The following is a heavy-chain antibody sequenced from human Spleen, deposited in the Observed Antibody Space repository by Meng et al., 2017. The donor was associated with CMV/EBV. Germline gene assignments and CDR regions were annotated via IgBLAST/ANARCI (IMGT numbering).Heavy chain of an antibody. CDR1: AFTFSDYY. J-gene: IGHJ6*02. CDR3: ARALKLWSSHYGMDV. CDR2: ISSSGYTI. Sequence: GESLKISCAASAFTFSDYYMSWIRRAPGKGLEWVSYISSSGYTIYYADSVKGRFTISRDNAKNSLYLQMNSLRAEDTAVYYCARALKLWSSHYGMDVWGQGTTVTVSS. D-gene: IGHD5-18*01. V-gene: IGHV3-11*04.